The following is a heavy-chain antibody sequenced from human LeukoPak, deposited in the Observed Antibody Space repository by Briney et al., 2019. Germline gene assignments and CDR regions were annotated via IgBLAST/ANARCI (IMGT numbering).Heavy chain of an antibody. CDR3: ARVRVAAAGYDY. CDR1: GGSISPYY. J-gene: IGHJ4*02. D-gene: IGHD6-13*01. Sequence: PSETLSLTCTVSGGSISPYYWSWIRQPPGKGLEWIGYIYSSGSTNYNPSLKSRVTISVDTSKNQFSLKLSSVTAADTAVYYCARVRVAAAGYDYWGQGTLVTVSS. V-gene: IGHV4-59*01. CDR2: IYSSGST.